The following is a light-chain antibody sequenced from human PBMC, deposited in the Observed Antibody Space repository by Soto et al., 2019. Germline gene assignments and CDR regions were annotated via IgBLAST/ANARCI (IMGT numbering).Light chain of an antibody. Sequence: EIVMTQSPATRSVSPGERATLSCRASQSVSSNLAWYQQKPGQAPRLLIDGASTRATGIPARFSGSGSGTEFTLTISSLQSEDFAVYYCQQYNNWLITFGQGTRLEIK. CDR1: QSVSSN. J-gene: IGKJ5*01. CDR2: GAS. V-gene: IGKV3-15*01. CDR3: QQYNNWLIT.